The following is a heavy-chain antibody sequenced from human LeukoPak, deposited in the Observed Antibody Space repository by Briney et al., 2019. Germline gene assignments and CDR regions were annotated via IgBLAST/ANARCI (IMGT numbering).Heavy chain of an antibody. Sequence: SETLSLTCTVSGGPISSYYWSWIRQPAGKGLEWIGRIYTSGSTNYNPSLKSRVTMSVDTSKNQFSLKLSSVTAADTAVYYCASSKNYYGSGSYYHFDYWGQGTLVTVSS. CDR1: GGPISSYY. J-gene: IGHJ4*02. CDR3: ASSKNYYGSGSYYHFDY. D-gene: IGHD3-10*01. CDR2: IYTSGST. V-gene: IGHV4-4*07.